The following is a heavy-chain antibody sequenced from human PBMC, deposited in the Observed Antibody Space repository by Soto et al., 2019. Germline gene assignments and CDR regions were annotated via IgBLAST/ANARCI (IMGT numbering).Heavy chain of an antibody. V-gene: IGHV1-18*01. Sequence: ASVKVSCKASGYIFTSYGISWVRQAPGQGLEWMGWISAYNGNTNYAQKFQGRVTITADESTSTAYMELSSLRSEDTAVYYCARGGYYDSSGYSTRQIFDYWGQGTLVTVSS. D-gene: IGHD3-22*01. CDR2: ISAYNGNT. CDR1: GYIFTSYG. CDR3: ARGGYYDSSGYSTRQIFDY. J-gene: IGHJ4*02.